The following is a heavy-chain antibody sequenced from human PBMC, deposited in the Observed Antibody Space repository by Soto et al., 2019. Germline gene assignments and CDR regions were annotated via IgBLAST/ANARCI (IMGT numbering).Heavy chain of an antibody. V-gene: IGHV4-4*02. D-gene: IGHD6-19*01. J-gene: IGHJ4*02. CDR2: VFHSGIT. Sequence: QVQLQESGPGLVKPSGTLSLTCAVSGVSITSSNWWSWVRQVPGKGLEWIGKVFHSGITNSNPSLESRVTISIDTCKSACSLKLTSLTAADTAVDYCATLCWDSCWSDFSFWGQGTLVTVSP. CDR3: ATLCWDSCWSDFSF. CDR1: GVSITSSNW.